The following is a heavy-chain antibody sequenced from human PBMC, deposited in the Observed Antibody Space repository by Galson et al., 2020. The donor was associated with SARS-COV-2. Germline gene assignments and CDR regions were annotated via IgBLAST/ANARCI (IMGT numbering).Heavy chain of an antibody. Sequence: GGSLRLSCAASGFTFSSYGMHWVRQAPGKGLEWVAVISYDGSNKYYADSVKGRFTISRDNSKNTLYLQMNSLRAEDTAVYYCARDKLMEWLDVAYYFDYWGQGTLVTVSS. CDR2: ISYDGSNK. J-gene: IGHJ4*02. D-gene: IGHD3-3*01. V-gene: IGHV3-30*01. CDR3: ARDKLMEWLDVAYYFDY. CDR1: GFTFSSYG.